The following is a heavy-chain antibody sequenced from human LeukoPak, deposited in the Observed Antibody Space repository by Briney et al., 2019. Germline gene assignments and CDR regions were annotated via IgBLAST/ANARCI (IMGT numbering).Heavy chain of an antibody. CDR1: GFSFTTHA. J-gene: IGHJ4*02. D-gene: IGHD6-19*01. CDR3: AKGIQQWLAPGFDY. V-gene: IGHV3-23*01. CDR2: ISGSGGST. Sequence: GGSLRLSCVASGFSFTTHAMGWVRQAPGKGLEWVSHISGSGGSTKYSGSVKGRFTISRDNSKNTLYLQINSLRADDTAVYYCAKGIQQWLAPGFDYWGQGTLVTVSS.